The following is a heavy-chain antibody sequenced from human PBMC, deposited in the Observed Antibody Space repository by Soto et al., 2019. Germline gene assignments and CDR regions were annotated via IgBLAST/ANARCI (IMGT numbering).Heavy chain of an antibody. J-gene: IGHJ5*02. CDR1: GYIFTNYW. V-gene: IGHV5-10-1*01. Sequence: PGESLKISCRGSGYIFTNYWITWVRQMPGKGLEWMGRIDPADSYTSYSPSFQGHVTISSDKSINTAYLHWNTLKPSDTAIYYCARPYSISLKKWLDPWGQGTLVTVSS. CDR2: IDPADSYT. CDR3: ARPYSISLKKWLDP. D-gene: IGHD6-6*01.